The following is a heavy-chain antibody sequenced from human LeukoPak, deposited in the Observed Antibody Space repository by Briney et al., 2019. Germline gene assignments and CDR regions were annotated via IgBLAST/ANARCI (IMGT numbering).Heavy chain of an antibody. D-gene: IGHD3-16*01. CDR1: GFAFSDYS. CDR2: INKDGTAK. Sequence: GGSLRLSCAASGFAFSDYSMTWVRQAPGKGLEWVANINKDGTAKNYIDSVKGRFTISRDHSKHTLYLQMNSLRAEDTAVYYCAKGPGELSFWYFDYWGQGPLVTVSS. V-gene: IGHV3-7*03. CDR3: AKGPGELSFWYFDY. J-gene: IGHJ4*02.